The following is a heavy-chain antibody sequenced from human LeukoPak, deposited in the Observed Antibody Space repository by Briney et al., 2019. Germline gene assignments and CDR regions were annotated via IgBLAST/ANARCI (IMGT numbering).Heavy chain of an antibody. CDR2: ISGYNGYT. CDR3: ARDQGEIAGAATGY. Sequence: ASVKVSCKASGYTFTSYGIRWVRQAPGQGLEWMGWISGYNGYTNYAQKLQGRVTMTTDTSTSTAYMELRSLRSDDTAVYYCARDQGEIAGAATGYWGQGTLVTVSS. V-gene: IGHV1-18*01. D-gene: IGHD6-13*01. J-gene: IGHJ4*02. CDR1: GYTFTSYG.